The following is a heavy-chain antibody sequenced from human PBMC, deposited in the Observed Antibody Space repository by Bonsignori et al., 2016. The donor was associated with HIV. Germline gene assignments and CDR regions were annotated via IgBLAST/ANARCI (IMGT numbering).Heavy chain of an antibody. J-gene: IGHJ2*01. CDR2: INHSGNS. D-gene: IGHD3-3*01. Sequence: WIRQPPGKGLEWIGEINHSGNSNYNPSLKSRVTISVDTSKNQFSLKVSSVTAADTAVYYCTRSEVLGLDWHFDLWGRGTLVTVSS. CDR3: TRSEVLGLDWHFDL. V-gene: IGHV4-34*01.